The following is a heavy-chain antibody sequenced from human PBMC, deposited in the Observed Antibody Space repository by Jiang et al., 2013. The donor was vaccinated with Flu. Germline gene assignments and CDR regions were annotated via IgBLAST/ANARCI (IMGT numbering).Heavy chain of an antibody. V-gene: IGHV1-58*01. CDR3: AAAPHYQLEGHQFYHYYYMDV. CDR1: EYTFSNSA. CDR2: IVVGSGDT. D-gene: IGHD2-2*01. Sequence: EYTFSNSAVQWVRQARGQRLEWIGWIVVGSGDTNYAQEFQERVTITRDMSTATAYMELSSLKSGDTAVYYCAAAPHYQLEGHQFYHYYYMDVWGKGTTVTVSS. J-gene: IGHJ6*03.